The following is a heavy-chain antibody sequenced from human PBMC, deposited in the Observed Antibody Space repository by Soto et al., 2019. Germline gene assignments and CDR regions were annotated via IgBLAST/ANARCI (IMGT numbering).Heavy chain of an antibody. CDR1: GLTISGKKY. Sequence: GGSLRLSCAAFGLTISGKKYVAWVRQAPGKGLEWVSGLYDVDGSFYADSVRGRFTTSSDSSKNTLYLQMNSLRVEDTAVYYCARETSSWSLDYWGQGMLVTVSS. CDR2: LYDVDGS. V-gene: IGHV3-66*01. CDR3: ARETSSWSLDY. D-gene: IGHD6-13*01. J-gene: IGHJ4*02.